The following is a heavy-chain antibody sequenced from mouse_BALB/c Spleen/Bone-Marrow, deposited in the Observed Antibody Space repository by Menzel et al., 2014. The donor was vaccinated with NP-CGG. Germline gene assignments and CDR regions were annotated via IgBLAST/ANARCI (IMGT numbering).Heavy chain of an antibody. D-gene: IGHD2-3*01. V-gene: IGHV4-1*02. CDR3: ARLGYYGYFDY. CDR2: INPDGGTI. CDR1: GFDFSRYW. Sequence: EVKLVESGGGLVLPGGSLKLSCAASGFDFSRYWMSWVRQAPGKGLEWIGEINPDGGTINYTPSLKDKFIISRDNAKNTLYLQMSKVRSEDTALYYCARLGYYGYFDYWGQGTTLTVSS. J-gene: IGHJ2*01.